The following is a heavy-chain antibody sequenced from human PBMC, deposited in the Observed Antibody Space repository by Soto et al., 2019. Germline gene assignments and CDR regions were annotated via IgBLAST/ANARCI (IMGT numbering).Heavy chain of an antibody. J-gene: IGHJ4*02. CDR1: GFTYSDYY. D-gene: IGHD3-22*01. CDR2: VSSSGSII. V-gene: IGHV3-11*01. Sequence: GGSLTLSCASSGFTYSDYYMSWIRQAPWKGLEWVSYVSSSGSIIYYADSVQGRFTISRDNAKNSLYLQMNSLSAEDTAVYYCARDQAYYDISGYFDVSGQGALVTVSS. CDR3: ARDQAYYDISGYFDV.